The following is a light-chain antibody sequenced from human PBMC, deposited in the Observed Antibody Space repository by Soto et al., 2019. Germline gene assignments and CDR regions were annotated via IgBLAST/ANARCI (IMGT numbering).Light chain of an antibody. Sequence: QSALTQPASVSGSPGQSITISCTGTSSDVGSYNLVSWYQQHPGKAPKLVIYEGSKRPSGVSNRFSGSKSGNTASLTISGLQAEDAADYYCCSYAGSTTSVVFGGGTKVTVL. CDR3: CSYAGSTTSVV. CDR2: EGS. J-gene: IGLJ2*01. V-gene: IGLV2-23*01. CDR1: SSDVGSYNL.